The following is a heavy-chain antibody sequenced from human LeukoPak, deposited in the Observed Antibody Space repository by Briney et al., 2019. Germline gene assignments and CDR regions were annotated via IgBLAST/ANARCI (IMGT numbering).Heavy chain of an antibody. CDR2: INHSGST. CDR3: ARGEYQLPYYYYYGMDV. V-gene: IGHV4-34*01. D-gene: IGHD2-2*01. CDR1: GGSFSGYY. J-gene: IGHJ6*02. Sequence: PSETLSLTCAVYGGSFSGYYWSWIRQPPGKGLEWIGEINHSGSTNYNPSLKSRVTISVDTSKNQFSLKLSSVTAADTAVYYCARGEYQLPYYYYYGMDVWGQGTTVTVSS.